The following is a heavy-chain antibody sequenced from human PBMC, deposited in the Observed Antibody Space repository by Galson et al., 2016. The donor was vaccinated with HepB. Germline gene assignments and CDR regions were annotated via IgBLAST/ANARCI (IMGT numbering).Heavy chain of an antibody. J-gene: IGHJ4*02. CDR1: GFIFSNYA. CDR2: ISEDGSSR. CDR3: AKAALVGPTYPLEF. Sequence: SLRLSCAASGFIFSNYAVLWVRQAPGKGPEWVAVISEDGSSRHYIASVAGRFTVSRDNSKNTFYLQMNSLRAEDRAVYYCAKAALVGPTYPLEFWGPGTLVTVSS. V-gene: IGHV3-30*04. D-gene: IGHD1-26*01.